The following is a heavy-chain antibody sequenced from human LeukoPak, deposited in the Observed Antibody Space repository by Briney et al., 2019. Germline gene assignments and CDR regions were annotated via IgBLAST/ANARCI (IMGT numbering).Heavy chain of an antibody. D-gene: IGHD2-15*01. CDR1: GGSISSSNW. CDR3: ARTDCSGGSCYRRDYNWFDP. CDR2: IYHSGST. V-gene: IGHV4-4*02. J-gene: IGHJ5*02. Sequence: PSETLSLTCAVSGGSISSSNWWSWVRQPPGKVLEWIVEIYHSGSTNYNPSLKSRVTISVDKSKNQFSLKLSSVTAADTAVYYCARTDCSGGSCYRRDYNWFDPWGQGTLVTVSS.